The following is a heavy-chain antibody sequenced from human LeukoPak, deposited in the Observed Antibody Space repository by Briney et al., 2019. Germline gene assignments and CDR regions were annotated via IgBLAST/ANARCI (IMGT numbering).Heavy chain of an antibody. CDR3: ASGRMYYDILTGYYMGNWFGP. J-gene: IGHJ5*02. CDR2: ISAYNGNT. D-gene: IGHD3-9*01. CDR1: GYTFTSYG. V-gene: IGHV1-18*01. Sequence: ASVKVSCKASGYTFTSYGISCVRQAPGQGLEWMGWISAYNGNTNYAQKLQGRVTMTTDTSTSTAYMELRSLRSDDTAVYYCASGRMYYDILTGYYMGNWFGPWGQGTLVTVSS.